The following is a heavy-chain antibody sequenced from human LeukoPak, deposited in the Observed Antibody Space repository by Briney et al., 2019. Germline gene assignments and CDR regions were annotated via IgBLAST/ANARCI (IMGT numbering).Heavy chain of an antibody. CDR1: GFTFSSYE. J-gene: IGHJ4*02. V-gene: IGHV3-48*03. CDR3: ASSSWYALDY. CDR2: ISSSGSTM. Sequence: GGSLRLSCAASGFTFSSYEMNWVRQAPGKGLEWISYISSSGSTMYYADSVKGRFTISRDNARNSLYLQMNSLRAEDTAIYYCASSSWYALDYWGQGTLVTVSS. D-gene: IGHD6-13*01.